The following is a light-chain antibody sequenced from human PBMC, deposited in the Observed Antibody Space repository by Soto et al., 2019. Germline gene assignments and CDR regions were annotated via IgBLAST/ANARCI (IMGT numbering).Light chain of an antibody. CDR2: ENT. CDR1: RSNFGAGYA. J-gene: IGLJ2*01. V-gene: IGLV1-40*01. CDR3: QSYDGSLSAPV. Sequence: QSVLTQPPSVSGAPGQRVTISCAGSRSNFGAGYAAHWYQQLPGTAPKLLIYENTNRPSGVPDRFSGSKSGTSASLAIIGLQAEDEADYYCQSYDGSLSAPVFGGGTKVTVL.